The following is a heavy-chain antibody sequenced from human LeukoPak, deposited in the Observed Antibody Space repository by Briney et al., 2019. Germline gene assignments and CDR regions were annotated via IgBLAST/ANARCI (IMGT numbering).Heavy chain of an antibody. CDR1: GFTFSSYA. D-gene: IGHD6-19*01. CDR3: AKSTGYSSGWYHPADY. V-gene: IGHV3-30-3*02. J-gene: IGHJ4*02. Sequence: GRSLRLSCAASGFTFSSYAMHWVRQAPSKGLEWVAVISYDGSNKYNADSVKGRFTISRDNSKNTLYLQMNSLRAEDTAVYYCAKSTGYSSGWYHPADYWGQGTLVTVSS. CDR2: ISYDGSNK.